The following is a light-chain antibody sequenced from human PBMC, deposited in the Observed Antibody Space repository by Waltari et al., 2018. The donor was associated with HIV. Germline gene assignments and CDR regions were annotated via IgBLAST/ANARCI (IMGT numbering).Light chain of an antibody. V-gene: IGLV1-47*01. J-gene: IGLJ3*02. CDR1: TITPAIDL. CDR3: AAWDDSLTGWV. Sequence: QSVLIQPPSPSGTPGQGLTIPCSGRTITPAIDLVFGYQQLPGTAPRLLIDGNNQRPSGVPDRFSTSKSGTSASLAISGLRSEDEVDYYCAAWDDSLTGWVFGGGTKLTVL. CDR2: GNN.